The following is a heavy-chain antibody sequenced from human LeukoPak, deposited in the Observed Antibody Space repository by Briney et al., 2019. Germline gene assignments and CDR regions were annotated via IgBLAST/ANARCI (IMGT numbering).Heavy chain of an antibody. J-gene: IGHJ6*03. V-gene: IGHV4-4*07. CDR3: ARSYYNPDSDYYYYMDV. Sequence: SETLSLTCSVSGGSISSYYWSWIRQPAGKGLEWIGHVYISGSTKSNPSLKSRVTVSVDKSKNQFSLKLSSVTAAGTAVYYCARSYYNPDSDYYYYMDVWGKGTTVTVSS. CDR2: VYISGST. D-gene: IGHD2-21*01. CDR1: GGSISSYY.